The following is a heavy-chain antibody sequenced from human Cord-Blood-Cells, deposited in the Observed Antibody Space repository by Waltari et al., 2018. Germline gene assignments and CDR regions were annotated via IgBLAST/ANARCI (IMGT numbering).Heavy chain of an antibody. CDR2: IYYSGNP. V-gene: IGHV4-59*08. CDR3: ARHLSTANNWYFDL. CDR1: GGSISSYY. J-gene: IGHJ2*01. D-gene: IGHD6-13*01. Sequence: QVQLQESGPGLVKPSETLSLTCTVSGGSISSYYWSWIRQPPGKGLEWIGYIYYSGNPNYNPPLMSRVTVSVDTSKNQFSLKLSSVTAADTAVYYCARHLSTANNWYFDLWGRGTLVTVSS.